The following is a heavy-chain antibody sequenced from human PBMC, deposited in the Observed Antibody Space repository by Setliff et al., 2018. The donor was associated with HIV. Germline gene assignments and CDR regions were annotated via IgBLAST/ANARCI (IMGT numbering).Heavy chain of an antibody. J-gene: IGHJ4*02. Sequence: SETLSLTCTVSGDSVRNYYWSWIRQPPERGLDYIGYINYNGNTNYNPSLKSRVTMSVDTSKNQISLKLRSVTAADTAVYYYARGHEWLRIWGQGMLVTVSS. CDR3: ARGHEWLRI. CDR1: GDSVRNYY. D-gene: IGHD5-12*01. V-gene: IGHV4-59*02. CDR2: INYNGNT.